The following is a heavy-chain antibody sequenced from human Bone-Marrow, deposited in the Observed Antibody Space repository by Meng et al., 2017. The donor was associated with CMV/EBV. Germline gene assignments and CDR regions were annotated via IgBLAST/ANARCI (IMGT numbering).Heavy chain of an antibody. CDR1: GFTFSRYW. Sequence: GGSLRLSCEGSGFTFSRYWMHWVRQAPGKGLVWVSRVCSDGSSTTYADSVKGRSTISRDNTKNTVYLQLNSLRAEDTAVYYCARDRLSPRYDYTSASSEAIHGVDVCGQGTTVTVSS. V-gene: IGHV3-74*01. J-gene: IGHJ6*02. CDR3: ARDRLSPRYDYTSASSEAIHGVDV. D-gene: IGHD3-3*01. CDR2: VCSDGSST.